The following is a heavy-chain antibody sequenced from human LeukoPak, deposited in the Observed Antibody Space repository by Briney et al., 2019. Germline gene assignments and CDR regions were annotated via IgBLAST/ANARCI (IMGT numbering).Heavy chain of an antibody. CDR1: GFTFSSYA. V-gene: IGHV3-30*02. D-gene: IGHD3-22*01. CDR2: IRYDASNR. CDR3: AKDFFRTPNYYDSRGYYFDY. Sequence: GGSLRLSCAASGFTFSSYAIHWVRQAPGKGLEWVAFIRYDASNRYSADSVKGRFTISRDDSKNTLYLQMNSLRAEDTAIYYCAKDFFRTPNYYDSRGYYFDYWGQGTLVTVSS. J-gene: IGHJ4*02.